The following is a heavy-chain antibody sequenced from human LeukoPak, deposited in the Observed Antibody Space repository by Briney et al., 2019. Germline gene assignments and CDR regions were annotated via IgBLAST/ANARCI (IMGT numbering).Heavy chain of an antibody. CDR2: ISSSSSYI. CDR1: GFTFSSYS. J-gene: IGHJ4*02. Sequence: GGSLRLSCAASGFTFSSYSMNWVRQAPGKGLEWVSYISSSSSYIYYADSVKGRFTISRDNAKNLLYLQMNSLRAEDTAVYYCARGGDKGRDGCNGPIDYWGQGTLVTVSS. V-gene: IGHV3-21*01. D-gene: IGHD5-24*01. CDR3: ARGGDKGRDGCNGPIDY.